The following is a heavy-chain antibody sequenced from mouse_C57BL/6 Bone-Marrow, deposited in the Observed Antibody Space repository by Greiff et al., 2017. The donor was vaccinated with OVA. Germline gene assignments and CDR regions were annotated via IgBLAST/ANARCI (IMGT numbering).Heavy chain of an antibody. CDR2: IYPRSGNT. D-gene: IGHD1-2*01. V-gene: IGHV1-81*01. CDR1: GYTFTSYG. CDR3: AMEFLITPY. J-gene: IGHJ3*01. Sequence: QVQLQQSGAELARPGASVKLSCKASGYTFTSYGISWVKQRTGQGLEWIGEIYPRSGNTYYNEKFKGKATLTADKSSSTAYMELRSLTSEDSAVYFCAMEFLITPYWGQGTLVTVSA.